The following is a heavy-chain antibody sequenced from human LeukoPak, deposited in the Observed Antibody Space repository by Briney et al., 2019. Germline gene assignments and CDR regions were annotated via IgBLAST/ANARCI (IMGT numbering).Heavy chain of an antibody. CDR1: GGSLSGYY. Sequence: PSETLSLTCAVYGGSLSGYYWIWIRQPPGKGLEWIGYIYYTGSTNYNPSLKSRVTISVDTSKNQFSLKLSSVNAADTAVHYCASLRGFYGLDVWGQGTTVTVSS. J-gene: IGHJ6*02. CDR2: IYYTGST. CDR3: ASLRGFYGLDV. V-gene: IGHV4-59*08.